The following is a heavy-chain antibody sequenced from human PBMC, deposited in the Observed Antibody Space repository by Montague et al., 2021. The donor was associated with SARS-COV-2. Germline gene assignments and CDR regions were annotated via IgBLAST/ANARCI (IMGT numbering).Heavy chain of an antibody. Sequence: SETLSLTCAVYGGSFSGYYWSWIRQPPGKGLEWIGEINHSGSTNYNPSLKSRVTISIDTSKNQFSLKLSSVTAADTAVYYCAVNYGSGSYSTYYGMDVWGQGTTVTVSS. CDR3: AVNYGSGSYSTYYGMDV. CDR1: GGSFSGYY. J-gene: IGHJ6*02. D-gene: IGHD3-10*01. V-gene: IGHV4-34*01. CDR2: INHSGST.